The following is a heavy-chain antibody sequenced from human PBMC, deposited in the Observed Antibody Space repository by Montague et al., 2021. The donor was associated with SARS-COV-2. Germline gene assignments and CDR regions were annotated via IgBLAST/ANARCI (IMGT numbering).Heavy chain of an antibody. D-gene: IGHD1-1*01. V-gene: IGHV4-39*01. CDR2: ISYRGDP. CDR3: AKPLATGNYYY. Sequence: SETLSLPFPFSFFSLRLRPSSWGWVRQPPGKGLEWIGSISYRGDPYYNPSLKSRLTISVDTSQNQFSLKLSSVTAAATAVYYCAKPLATGNYYYWGQGTLVTVSS. CDR1: FFSLRLRPSS. J-gene: IGHJ4*02.